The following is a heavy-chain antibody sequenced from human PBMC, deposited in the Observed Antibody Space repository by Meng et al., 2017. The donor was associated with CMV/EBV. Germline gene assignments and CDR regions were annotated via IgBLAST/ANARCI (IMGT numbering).Heavy chain of an antibody. D-gene: IGHD2-15*01. CDR3: ARSMVVAGDWFDP. Sequence: PSETLSPTAPPTGASISSDYWSCLRQPAGKSLEWFGRIYPSGSTNYNPSLKSRVTMSVDTSKSQFSLKLSSVTAADTAVYYCARSMVVAGDWFDPWGQGTLVTVSS. CDR2: IYPSGST. V-gene: IGHV4-4*07. J-gene: IGHJ5*02. CDR1: GASISSDY.